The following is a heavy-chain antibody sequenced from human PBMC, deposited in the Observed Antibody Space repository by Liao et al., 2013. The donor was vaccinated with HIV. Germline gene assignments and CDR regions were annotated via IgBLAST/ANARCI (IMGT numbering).Heavy chain of an antibody. Sequence: QVQLQQWGAGLLKPSETLSLTCAVYGGSFSGYYWSWIRQPPGKGLEWIGEINHSGSTNYNPSLKSRVTVSVDTSKNQFSLKLSSVTAADTAVYYCGRREYSGYGAWGQGTLVTVSS. CDR2: INHSGST. CDR3: GRREYSGYGA. D-gene: IGHD5-12*01. CDR1: GGSFSGYY. V-gene: IGHV4-34*01. J-gene: IGHJ5*02.